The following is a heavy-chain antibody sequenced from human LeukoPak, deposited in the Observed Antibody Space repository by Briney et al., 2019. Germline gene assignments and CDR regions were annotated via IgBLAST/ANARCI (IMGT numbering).Heavy chain of an antibody. CDR3: TRAADDFWSGYFDYYYYYGMDV. CDR2: IRSKAYGGTT. D-gene: IGHD3-3*01. V-gene: IGHV3-49*03. Sequence: GGSLRLSCAASGFTFSSYAMSWFRQAPGKGLEWVGFIRSKAYGGTTEYAASVKGRFTISRDDSKSIAYLQMNSLKTEDTAVYYCTRAADDFWSGYFDYYYYYGMDVWGQGTTVTVSS. J-gene: IGHJ6*02. CDR1: GFTFSSYA.